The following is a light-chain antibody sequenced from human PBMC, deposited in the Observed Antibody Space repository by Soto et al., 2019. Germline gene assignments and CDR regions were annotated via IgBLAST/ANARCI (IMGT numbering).Light chain of an antibody. V-gene: IGKV3-11*01. CDR1: QSISTS. CDR3: QHHNSWPLT. J-gene: IGKJ4*01. Sequence: IVLTQSPATLSVSPGERATLSCWASQSISTSLAWYQHKPGQAPKLLIYDASIRATGIPARFSGSGSGTDFTLTISSIQPEDFAVYYCQHHNSWPLTFGGGTKVEIK. CDR2: DAS.